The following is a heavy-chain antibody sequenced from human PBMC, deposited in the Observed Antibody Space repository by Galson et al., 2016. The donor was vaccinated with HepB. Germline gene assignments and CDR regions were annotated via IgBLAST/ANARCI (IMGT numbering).Heavy chain of an antibody. V-gene: IGHV3-72*01. Sequence: SLRLSCAASGFTFSDHYMDWVRQAPGKGLEWVARIRNNANSYTTLYAASVKGRFTISRDDSKNSLYLQMSSPKTEDTAVYFCSRGYSSSSPSFDYWGQGTLVTVSS. D-gene: IGHD6-6*01. CDR1: GFTFSDHY. CDR2: IRNNANSYTT. J-gene: IGHJ4*02. CDR3: SRGYSSSSPSFDY.